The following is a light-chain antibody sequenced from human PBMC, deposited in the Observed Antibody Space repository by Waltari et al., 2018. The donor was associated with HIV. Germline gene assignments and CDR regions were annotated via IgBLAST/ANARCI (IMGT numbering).Light chain of an antibody. J-gene: IGLJ3*02. CDR3: CSYAGSGTWV. CDR1: SNDVGYYNL. CDR2: EVT. V-gene: IGLV2-23*02. Sequence: QSALTQPASVSGSPGQSITISCAGASNDVGYYNLVSWYQQHPGQAPKLMIYEVTKRPSGDSHRFSGAKSGNMASLTISGLQGEDEADYYCCSYAGSGTWVFGGGTKVTVL.